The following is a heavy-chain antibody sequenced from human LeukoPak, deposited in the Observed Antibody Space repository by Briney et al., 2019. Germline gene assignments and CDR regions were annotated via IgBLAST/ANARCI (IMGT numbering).Heavy chain of an antibody. V-gene: IGHV3-7*03. Sequence: GGSLRLSCEASGFRFKSYWMSWVRQSPGKGLQWVANIKQDGSEKYYVDSVQGRFTISRDNSKNTLYLHMNSLRVEDTALYYCARDHAPAGGGLDYWGQGTQVTVSS. CDR2: IKQDGSEK. CDR3: ARDHAPAGGGLDY. D-gene: IGHD6-13*01. J-gene: IGHJ4*02. CDR1: GFRFKSYW.